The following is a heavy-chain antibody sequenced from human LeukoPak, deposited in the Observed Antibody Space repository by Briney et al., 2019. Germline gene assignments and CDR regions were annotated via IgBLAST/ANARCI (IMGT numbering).Heavy chain of an antibody. V-gene: IGHV3-21*01. J-gene: IGHJ4*02. Sequence: GGSLRLSRAASRFTFSSYSMNWVRQAPGKGLEWVSSISSSSGYIYYADSVKGRFPISRDNAKNSLYLHLNSLRAEDTAVYHCARERYNWNYAFDYWGQGTLVTVSS. CDR2: ISSSSGYI. D-gene: IGHD1-7*01. CDR3: ARERYNWNYAFDY. CDR1: RFTFSSYS.